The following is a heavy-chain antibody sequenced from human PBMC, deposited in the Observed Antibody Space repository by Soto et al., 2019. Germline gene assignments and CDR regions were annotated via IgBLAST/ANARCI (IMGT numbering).Heavy chain of an antibody. CDR2: INHFGST. V-gene: IGHV4-34*01. Sequence: SETLSLTCGLLDVSFSGYYWTCIGHPPGKGLEWIGEINHFGSTNYNPSLPSLKSRVTISVDTPKKQFSLKVRSVTAADTGVYYCAGAPGIGSGLAYGMNVWGQGTTVTGSS. D-gene: IGHD3-10*01. CDR1: DVSFSGYY. J-gene: IGHJ6*02. CDR3: AGAPGIGSGLAYGMNV.